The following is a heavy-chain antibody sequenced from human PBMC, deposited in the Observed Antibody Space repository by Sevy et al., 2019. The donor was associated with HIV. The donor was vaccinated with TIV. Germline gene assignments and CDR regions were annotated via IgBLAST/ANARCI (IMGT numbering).Heavy chain of an antibody. Sequence: SETLSLTCTVSGGSISSGGYYWSWIRQHPGKGLEWIGYIYYSGSTYYNPSLKSRVTISVDTSKNQFSLKLSSVTAADTAVYYCARSGGYCSSTSCYERRGAFDIWAKGQWSPSPQ. D-gene: IGHD2-2*01. CDR3: ARSGGYCSSTSCYERRGAFDI. J-gene: IGHJ3*02. V-gene: IGHV4-31*03. CDR2: IYYSGST. CDR1: GGSISSGGYY.